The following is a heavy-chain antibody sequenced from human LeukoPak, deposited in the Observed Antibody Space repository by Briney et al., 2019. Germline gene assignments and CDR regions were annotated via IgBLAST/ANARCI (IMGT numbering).Heavy chain of an antibody. D-gene: IGHD3-10*01. J-gene: IGHJ4*02. CDR2: ISYDGSNK. CDR3: ARGNSGSPDAWFDY. Sequence: PGGSLRLSCAASGFTFSSYAMHWVRQAPGKGLEWVAVISYDGSNKYYADSVKGRFTISRDNSKNTLCLQMSSLRAEDTAVYYCARGNSGSPDAWFDYWGQGTLVSVSS. CDR1: GFTFSSYA. V-gene: IGHV3-30*04.